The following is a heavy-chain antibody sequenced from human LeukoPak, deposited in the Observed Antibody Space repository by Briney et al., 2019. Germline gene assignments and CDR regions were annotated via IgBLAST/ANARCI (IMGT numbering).Heavy chain of an antibody. V-gene: IGHV1-3*01. D-gene: IGHD2-2*01. CDR3: ARGGGYQLLMYVGDY. CDR1: GYTFTSYA. Sequence: ASVKVSCKASGYTFTSYAMHWVRQAPGQRLEWMGWINAGNGNTKYSQKFQGRVTITRDTSASTAYIELSSLRSEDTAVYYCARGGGYQLLMYVGDYWGQGTLVTVSS. J-gene: IGHJ4*02. CDR2: INAGNGNT.